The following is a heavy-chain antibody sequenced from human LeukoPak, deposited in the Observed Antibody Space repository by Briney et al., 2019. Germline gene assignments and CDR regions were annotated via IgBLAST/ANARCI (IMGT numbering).Heavy chain of an antibody. V-gene: IGHV3-23*01. CDR2: ISGSGGST. CDR3: AKDFDFWSGYYFDY. CDR1: GFTFSSYA. D-gene: IGHD3-3*01. Sequence: GGSLRLSCAASGFTFSSYAMSWVRQAPGKGLEWVSGISGSGGSTYYADSVKGRFTISRDNSKNTLYLQMNSLRAEDTAVYYCAKDFDFWSGYYFDYWGQGTLVTVSS. J-gene: IGHJ4*02.